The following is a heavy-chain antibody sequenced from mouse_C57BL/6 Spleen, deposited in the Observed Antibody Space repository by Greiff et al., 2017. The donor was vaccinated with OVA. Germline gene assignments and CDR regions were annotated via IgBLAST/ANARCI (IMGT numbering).Heavy chain of an antibody. J-gene: IGHJ1*03. Sequence: EVMLVESGEGLVKPGGSLKLSCAASGFTFSSYAMSWVRQTPEKRLEWVAYISSGGDYIYYADTVKGRFTISRDNARNTLYLQMSSLKSEDTAMYYCTRDGLTGTRWYFDVWGTGTTVTVSS. CDR1: GFTFSSYA. D-gene: IGHD4-1*01. CDR2: ISSGGDYI. V-gene: IGHV5-9-1*02. CDR3: TRDGLTGTRWYFDV.